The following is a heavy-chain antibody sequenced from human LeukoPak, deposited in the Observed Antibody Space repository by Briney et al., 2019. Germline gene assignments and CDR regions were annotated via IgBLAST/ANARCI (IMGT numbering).Heavy chain of an antibody. CDR1: VFPFTHVR. CDR3: ADLGDYAVG. J-gene: IGHJ4*02. CDR2: IKSTTDGGTT. Sequence: PGRSLRPSCSAFVFPFTHVRMSRVRQAPGKGLEWVGSIKSTTDGGTTEYAAPVKGRFTISRDDSKNTLYLQINSLKTEDTAVYYCADLGDYAVGWSQGTLVTVSS. V-gene: IGHV3-15*01. D-gene: IGHD4-17*01.